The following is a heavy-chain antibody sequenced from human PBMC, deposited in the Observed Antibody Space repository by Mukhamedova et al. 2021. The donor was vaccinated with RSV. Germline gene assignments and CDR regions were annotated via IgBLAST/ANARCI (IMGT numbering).Heavy chain of an antibody. J-gene: IGHJ4*01. Sequence: FTNSYIHWMRQAPGQGFEWMGLINPSDGVTTDAQNFQGRITLTRDTSTSTVYMELSSLTSDDTALYYCAKGGPFRSTGSPFDYWG. CDR2: INPSDGVT. CDR1: FTNSY. D-gene: IGHD1-14*01. CDR3: AKGGPFRSTGSPFDY. V-gene: IGHV1-46*01.